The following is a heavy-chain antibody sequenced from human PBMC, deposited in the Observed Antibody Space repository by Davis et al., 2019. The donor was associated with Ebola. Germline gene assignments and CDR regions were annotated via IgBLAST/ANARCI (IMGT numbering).Heavy chain of an antibody. Sequence: GESLKISCAASGFNFRSYGMHWVRQAPDKGLEWVAVIWYDGSRKYYGDSVKGRFTISRDNSKNTLYLQMNSLRAEDTAVYYCARGPIQGARNYYYYGMDVWGQGTTVTVSS. V-gene: IGHV3-33*01. CDR3: ARGPIQGARNYYYYGMDV. CDR2: IWYDGSRK. J-gene: IGHJ6*02. D-gene: IGHD1-26*01. CDR1: GFNFRSYG.